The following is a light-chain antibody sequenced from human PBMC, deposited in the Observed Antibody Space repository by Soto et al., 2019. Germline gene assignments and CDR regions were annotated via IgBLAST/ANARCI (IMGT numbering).Light chain of an antibody. CDR2: GAS. CDR1: QSVSSIY. CDR3: QQYGTSPFI. J-gene: IGKJ2*01. Sequence: DIVLTQSPGTLSLSPGERATLSCRASQSVSSIYLAWYQQKPGQAPRLLIYGASSRAPGIPDRFSGSGSGTDFTLAISRLESEDFAVYYCQQYGTSPFIFGQGTKLEIK. V-gene: IGKV3-20*01.